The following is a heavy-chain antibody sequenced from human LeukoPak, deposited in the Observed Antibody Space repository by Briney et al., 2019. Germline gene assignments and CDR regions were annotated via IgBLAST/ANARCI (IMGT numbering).Heavy chain of an antibody. CDR3: AKASAMIVVVSKHFDY. CDR2: IYYSGST. D-gene: IGHD3-22*01. V-gene: IGHV4-59*08. Sequence: SETLSLTCTVSGGSLSSYYWSWIRQPPGKGLEWIGYIYYSGSTNYNPSLKSRVTISVDTSKNQFSLKLSSVTAADTAVYYCAKASAMIVVVSKHFDYWGQGTLVTVSS. J-gene: IGHJ4*02. CDR1: GGSLSSYY.